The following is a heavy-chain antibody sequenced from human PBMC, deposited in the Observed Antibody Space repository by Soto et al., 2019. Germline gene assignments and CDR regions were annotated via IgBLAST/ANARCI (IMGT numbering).Heavy chain of an antibody. CDR3: ARDRTWGLRAGTNYFDY. CDR1: GGSISSSNW. V-gene: IGHV4-4*02. CDR2: IYHSGST. D-gene: IGHD6-13*01. J-gene: IGHJ4*02. Sequence: AETLSLTCAVSGGSISSSNWWSVVRQPPGKGLEWIGEIYHSGSTNYNPSLKSRVTISVDKSKNQFSLKLSSVTAADTAVYYCARDRTWGLRAGTNYFDYWGQGTLVTVSS.